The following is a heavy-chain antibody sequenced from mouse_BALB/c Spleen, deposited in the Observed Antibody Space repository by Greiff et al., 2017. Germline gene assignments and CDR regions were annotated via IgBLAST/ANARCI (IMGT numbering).Heavy chain of an antibody. J-gene: IGHJ1*01. CDR1: GYSFTGYY. CDR2: INPYNGAT. Sequence: DVQLQESGPEMVKPGASVKISCKASGYSFTGYYMHWVKQSHVKSLEWIGRINPYNGATSYNQNFKDKASLTVDKSSSTAYMELHSLTSEDSAVYYCADGSWYFDVWGAGTTVTVSS. V-gene: IGHV1-31*01. CDR3: ADGSWYFDV. D-gene: IGHD2-3*01.